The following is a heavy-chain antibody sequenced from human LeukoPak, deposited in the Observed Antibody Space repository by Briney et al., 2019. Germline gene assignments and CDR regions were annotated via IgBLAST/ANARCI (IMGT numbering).Heavy chain of an antibody. CDR3: AKDTIDY. CDR2: ISYDGSNK. CDR1: GLTSRSNG. D-gene: IGHD2-2*01. J-gene: IGHJ4*02. V-gene: IGHV3-30*18. Sequence: GGPLRLSCEAPGLTSRSNGMHWVPQAPGKGLEWVAVISYDGSNKYYADSVKGRFTISRDNSKNTLYLQMNSLRAEDTAVYYCAKDTIDYWGQGTLVTVSS.